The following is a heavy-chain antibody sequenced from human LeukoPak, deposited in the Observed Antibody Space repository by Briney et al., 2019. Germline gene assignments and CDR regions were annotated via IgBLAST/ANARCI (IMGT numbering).Heavy chain of an antibody. D-gene: IGHD2-15*01. CDR2: INVANAKA. Sequence: GASVNVSCKAPGDTFSAYSIHWVRQAPGQTLEWMGWINVANAKAKYSQKFQDRFTIISDTSASIVYMELSGLTSEDAAVYYCAKSAYCSGGSCRDSWGQGTMATVSS. J-gene: IGHJ4*02. V-gene: IGHV1-3*01. CDR1: GDTFSAYS. CDR3: AKSAYCSGGSCRDS.